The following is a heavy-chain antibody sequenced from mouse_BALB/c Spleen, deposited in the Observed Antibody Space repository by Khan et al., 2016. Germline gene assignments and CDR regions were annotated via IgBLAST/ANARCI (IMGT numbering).Heavy chain of an antibody. Sequence: EVQLQESGPGLVKPSQSLSLTCTVTGYSITSDYAWNWIRQFPGNKLEWMGYISYSGSTSYNPSLKSRISITRDTSKNQFFLQLNSVTTEDTATDYCARVPSTRRAMDDWGQGTSVTVAS. CDR2: ISYSGST. D-gene: IGHD1-1*01. J-gene: IGHJ4*01. V-gene: IGHV3-2*02. CDR3: ARVPSTRRAMDD. CDR1: GYSITSDYA.